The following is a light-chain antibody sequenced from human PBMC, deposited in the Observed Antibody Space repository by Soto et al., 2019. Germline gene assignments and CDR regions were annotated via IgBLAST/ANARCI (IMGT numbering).Light chain of an antibody. J-gene: IGKJ3*01. V-gene: IGKV3-20*01. CDR3: QQSGNSLFA. Sequence: EIVLTQSPGTLSLSPGERASISCRASQTVISSYLAWYQHKPAQAPRLLIYGASSRATGIPDRFSGSGYGTDFALTISRRETEDFGVYYCQQSGNSLFAFGPGNKVEIK. CDR1: QTVISSY. CDR2: GAS.